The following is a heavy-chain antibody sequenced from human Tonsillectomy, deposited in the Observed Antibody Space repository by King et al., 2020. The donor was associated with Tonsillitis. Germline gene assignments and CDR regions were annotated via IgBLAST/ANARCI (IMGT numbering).Heavy chain of an antibody. CDR3: ARPFVTYDYGGPRPTYFDY. J-gene: IGHJ4*02. D-gene: IGHD4-17*01. Sequence: LQLQESGPGLVKPSETLSLTCTVSGGSISSSSYYWGWIRQPPGKGLEWIGSIYYSGSTYYNPPLKSRVTISVDTSKNKFSLKLSSLTAADTAVYYCARPFVTYDYGGPRPTYFDYWGQGTLVTVSS. V-gene: IGHV4-39*01. CDR2: IYYSGST. CDR1: GGSISSSSYY.